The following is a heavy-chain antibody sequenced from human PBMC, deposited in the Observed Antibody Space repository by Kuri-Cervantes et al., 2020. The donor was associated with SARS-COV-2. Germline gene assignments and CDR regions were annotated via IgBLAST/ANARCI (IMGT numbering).Heavy chain of an antibody. Sequence: GESLKISCAASGFASSDYYMSWIRQTPGKGLEWVSYISSSSSYTNYADSVKGRFTISRDNAKNSLYLQMNSLRAEDTAVYYCARDAARAAFDIWGQGQWSPSPQ. D-gene: IGHD6-25*01. V-gene: IGHV3-11*05. CDR3: ARDAARAAFDI. J-gene: IGHJ3*02. CDR1: GFASSDYY. CDR2: ISSSSSYT.